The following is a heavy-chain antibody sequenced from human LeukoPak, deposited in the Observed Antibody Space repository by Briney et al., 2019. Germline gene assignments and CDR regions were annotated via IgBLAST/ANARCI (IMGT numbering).Heavy chain of an antibody. J-gene: IGHJ5*02. D-gene: IGHD1-1*01. V-gene: IGHV1-18*04. CDR2: ISAYNGNT. CDR1: GYTFTSYG. Sequence: GASVKVSCKASGYTFTSYGISWVRQAPGQGLEWIGWISAYNGNTNYAQKLQGRVTMTTDTSTSTAYMELRSLRSDDTAVYYCARDRAGTTGNWFDPWGQGTLVTVSS. CDR3: ARDRAGTTGNWFDP.